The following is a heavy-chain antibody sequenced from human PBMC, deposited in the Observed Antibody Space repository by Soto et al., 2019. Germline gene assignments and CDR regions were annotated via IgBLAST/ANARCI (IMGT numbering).Heavy chain of an antibody. V-gene: IGHV4-59*01. Sequence: SETLSLTCTVSGGSISSYYWSWIRQPPGKGLEWIGYIYYSGSTNYNPSLKSRVTISVDTSKNQFSLKLSSVTAADTAVYYCARLPTTVTTADFDYWGQGTLVTVSS. D-gene: IGHD4-17*01. CDR3: ARLPTTVTTADFDY. J-gene: IGHJ4*02. CDR2: IYYSGST. CDR1: GGSISSYY.